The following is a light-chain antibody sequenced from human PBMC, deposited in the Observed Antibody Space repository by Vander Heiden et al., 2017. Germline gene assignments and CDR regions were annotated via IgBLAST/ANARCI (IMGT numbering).Light chain of an antibody. CDR3: SSYTSTSTLYV. CDR2: DVS. V-gene: IGLV2-14*01. CDR1: STAVGAYNS. J-gene: IGLJ1*01. Sequence: SALTQPASVSGSPGQSITIPCSGTSTAVGAYNSVSWFQQHPDKAPKLIIYDVSIRPSGVSNRFSGSKSGNTAYLTISGLLPEDEADYFCSSYTSTSTLYVVGTGTKVNVL.